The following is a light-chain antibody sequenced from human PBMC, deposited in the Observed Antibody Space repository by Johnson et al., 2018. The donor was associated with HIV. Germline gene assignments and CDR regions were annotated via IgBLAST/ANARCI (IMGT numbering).Light chain of an antibody. Sequence: QAVLTQPPSVSAAPGQRVTISCSGCSSNIGNNFVSWYQQLPGTAPKLLIYDNNKRPSGIPDRFSGSKSGTSATLGITGLQTGDEADYYCGTWDSSLSAYVVGTGTKVTCL. V-gene: IGLV1-51*01. CDR3: GTWDSSLSAYV. J-gene: IGLJ1*01. CDR1: SSNIGNNF. CDR2: DNN.